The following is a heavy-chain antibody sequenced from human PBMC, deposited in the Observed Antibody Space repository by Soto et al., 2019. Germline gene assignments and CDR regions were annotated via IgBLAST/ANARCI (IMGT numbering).Heavy chain of an antibody. D-gene: IGHD1-26*01. CDR3: AKDEGVGGTLGLFDY. CDR2: MSSDGSKI. V-gene: IGHV3-30*18. CDR1: GFDFTYYA. J-gene: IGHJ4*02. Sequence: QVQLVESGGGAVQPGESLRLSCVASGFDFTYYAMHWVRQAPGKGRESVAVMSSDGSKIHHTDSVKGRFTISRDNSKNPLYLQMNSLRKADTAVYLCAKDEGVGGTLGLFDYWGQGTLVSVSS.